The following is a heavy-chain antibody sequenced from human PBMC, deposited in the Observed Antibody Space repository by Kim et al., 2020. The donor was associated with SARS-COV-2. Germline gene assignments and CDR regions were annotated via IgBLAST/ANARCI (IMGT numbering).Heavy chain of an antibody. V-gene: IGHV3-30-3*01. J-gene: IGHJ4*02. CDR2: ISYDGSNK. CDR3: ARDRRGIAVAGTCLY. CDR1: GFTFSSYA. D-gene: IGHD6-19*01. Sequence: GGSLRLSCAASGFTFSSYAMHWVRQAPGKGLEWVAVISYDGSNKYYADSVKGRFTISRDNSKNTLYLQMTSLRAEDTAVYYCARDRRGIAVAGTCLYWGQGTLVTVSS.